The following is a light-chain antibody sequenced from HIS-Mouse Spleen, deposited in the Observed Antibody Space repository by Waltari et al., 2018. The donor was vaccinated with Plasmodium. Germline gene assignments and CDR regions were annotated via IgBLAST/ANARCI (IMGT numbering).Light chain of an antibody. CDR2: EDS. CDR3: YSTDSSGNHRV. J-gene: IGLJ3*02. V-gene: IGLV3-10*01. CDR1: PLHNKY. Sequence: SYELTQPPSVSVSPGQTARITCSVDPLHNKYPSLYQQKSGQAPVLVIYEDSKRPPGIPERFSGSSSGTMATLTISGAQVEDEADYYCYSTDSSGNHRVFGGGTKLTVL.